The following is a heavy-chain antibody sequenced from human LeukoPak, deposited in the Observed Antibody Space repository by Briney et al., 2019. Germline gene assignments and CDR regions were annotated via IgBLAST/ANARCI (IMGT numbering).Heavy chain of an antibody. V-gene: IGHV3-30*02. CDR2: IRYDGTNE. J-gene: IGHJ4*02. D-gene: IGHD3-22*01. Sequence: PGGSLRLSCAASGFAFNKFGMHWVRQAPGKGLEWVAFIRYDGTNECYTDSVKGRFTISRDNSKDTLYLQMNSLRAEDTAVYYCAKEIDTSGYSPFDYWGQGTLVTVSS. CDR3: AKEIDTSGYSPFDY. CDR1: GFAFNKFG.